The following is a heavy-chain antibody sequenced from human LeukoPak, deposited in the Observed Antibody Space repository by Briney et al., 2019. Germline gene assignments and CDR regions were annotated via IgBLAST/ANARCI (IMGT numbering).Heavy chain of an antibody. J-gene: IGHJ4*02. CDR2: IKQDGSEK. V-gene: IGHV3-7*04. Sequence: GGSLRLSCAAPGFTYSLFWMSWVRQAPGKGLEWVANIKQDGSEKYYVDSVKGRFTISRDNAENSLFLQMNSLRADDTAVYYCARGSSGGDNWGQGTLVTVSS. CDR1: GFTYSLFW. CDR3: ARGSSGGDN. D-gene: IGHD3-22*01.